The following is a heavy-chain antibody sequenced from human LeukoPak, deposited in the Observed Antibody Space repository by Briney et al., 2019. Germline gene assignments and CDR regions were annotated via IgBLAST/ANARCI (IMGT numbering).Heavy chain of an antibody. J-gene: IGHJ4*02. CDR2: IDWDDEK. Sequence: SGPTLVNPTQTLTLTCTFSGFSLSTSGMCVNWIRQPPGKALEWLARIDWDDEKYYFTSLKTRLTISKDTSKNHVVLTMTNMGPVDTGTYYCARSQLDSIYFDYWGQGTLVTVSS. CDR1: GFSLSTSGMC. D-gene: IGHD1-1*01. CDR3: ARSQLDSIYFDY. V-gene: IGHV2-70*11.